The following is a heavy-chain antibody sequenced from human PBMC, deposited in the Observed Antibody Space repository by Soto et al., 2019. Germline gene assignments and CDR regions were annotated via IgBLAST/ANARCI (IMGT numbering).Heavy chain of an antibody. CDR1: GFTFSIYG. J-gene: IGHJ4*02. D-gene: IGHD1-26*01. CDR3: AKGPYSGSYFFDY. V-gene: IGHV3-30*18. Sequence: GGSLRLSCAASGFTFSIYGIHWVHQAPGKGLEWVAVISYDGSNKYYADSVKGRFTISRDNSKNTLYLQMNSLRAEDTAVYYCAKGPYSGSYFFDYWGQGTLVTVSS. CDR2: ISYDGSNK.